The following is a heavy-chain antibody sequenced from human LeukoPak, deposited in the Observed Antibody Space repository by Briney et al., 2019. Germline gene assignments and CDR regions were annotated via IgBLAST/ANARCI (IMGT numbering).Heavy chain of an antibody. CDR3: ARDPATTVVTSYFDY. V-gene: IGHV4-34*01. J-gene: IGHJ4*02. CDR1: GGSFSGYY. CDR2: INHSGST. D-gene: IGHD4-23*01. Sequence: SETLSLTCAVYGGSFSGYYWSWIRQPPGKGLEWIGEINHSGSTNYNPSLKSRVTISVDTSKNQFSLKLSSVTAADTAVYYCARDPATTVVTSYFDYWGQGTLVTVSS.